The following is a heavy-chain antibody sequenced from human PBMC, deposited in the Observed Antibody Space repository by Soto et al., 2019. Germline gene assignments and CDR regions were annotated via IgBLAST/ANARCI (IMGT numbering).Heavy chain of an antibody. J-gene: IGHJ4*02. Sequence: QVQLVQSGAEVKKAGSSVKVSCKASGGTFSSYTISWVRQAPGQGLEWMGRIIPILGIANYAQKFQGRVTXTXXXSXXTAYMELSSRRSEDTAVYYCAVPAAQWAGEYYFDYWGQGTLVTVSS. CDR1: GGTFSSYT. V-gene: IGHV1-69*02. CDR2: IIPILGIA. D-gene: IGHD2-2*01. CDR3: AVPAAQWAGEYYFDY.